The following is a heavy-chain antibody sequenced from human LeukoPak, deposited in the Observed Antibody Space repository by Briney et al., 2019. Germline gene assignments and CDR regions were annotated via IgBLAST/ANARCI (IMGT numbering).Heavy chain of an antibody. CDR1: GYTFTSYA. J-gene: IGHJ4*02. V-gene: IGHV7-4-1*02. CDR2: INTNTGNP. D-gene: IGHD3-10*01. CDR3: ARGDDQILWFGELFDY. Sequence: GASVKVSCKASGYTFTSYAMNWVRQAPGQGLEWMGWINTNTGNPTYAQGFTGRFVFSLDTSVSTAYLQISSLKAEDTAVYYCARGDDQILWFGELFDYWGQGTLVTVSS.